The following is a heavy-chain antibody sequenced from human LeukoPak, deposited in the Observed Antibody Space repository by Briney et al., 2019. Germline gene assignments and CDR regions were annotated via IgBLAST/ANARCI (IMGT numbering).Heavy chain of an antibody. CDR3: ATGCISSTSCYTGMIPKQAYYYYCMDV. Sequence: ASVKVSCKVSGYTLTELSMHWVRQAPGKGLEWMGGFDPEDGETIYAQKFQGRVTMTEDTSTDTAYMELSSLRSEDTAVYYCATGCISSTSCYTGMIPKQAYYYYCMDVWGQGTTVTVSS. CDR2: FDPEDGET. CDR1: GYTLTELS. J-gene: IGHJ6*02. V-gene: IGHV1-24*01. D-gene: IGHD2-2*02.